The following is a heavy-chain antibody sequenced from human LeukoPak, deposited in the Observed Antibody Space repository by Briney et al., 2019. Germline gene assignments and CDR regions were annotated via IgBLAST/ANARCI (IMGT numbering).Heavy chain of an antibody. CDR2: IYFSGST. V-gene: IGHV4-59*01. J-gene: IGHJ6*03. CDR3: ARSPGRRRSPVFGGDYFYYMDV. Sequence: SETLSLTCTVSGVSISSYYWSWIRQPPGKGLEWIGYIYFSGSTNYNPSLKTRVSISVDTSKNQFSLKLTSVTAADTAVYYCARSPGRRRSPVFGGDYFYYMDVWGKGTTVTVSS. D-gene: IGHD3-3*01. CDR1: GVSISSYY.